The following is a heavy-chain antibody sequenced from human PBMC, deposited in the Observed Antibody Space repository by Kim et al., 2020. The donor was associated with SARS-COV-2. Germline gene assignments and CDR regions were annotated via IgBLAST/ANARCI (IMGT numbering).Heavy chain of an antibody. V-gene: IGHV1-69*01. J-gene: IGHJ4*02. CDR2: A. Sequence: ANYARKFQGRVTITADESTSTAYMELSSLRSEDTAVYYCAIRGYTQGDYWGQGTLVTVSS. D-gene: IGHD6-13*01. CDR3: AIRGYTQGDY.